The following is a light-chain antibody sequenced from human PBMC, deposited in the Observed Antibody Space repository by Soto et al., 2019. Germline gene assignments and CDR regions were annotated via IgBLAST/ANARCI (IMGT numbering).Light chain of an antibody. V-gene: IGKV1-9*01. CDR3: QQLNSYPWT. Sequence: IQLTQSPSYLSASVGDRVTITCRASQGISSYLAWYQQKPGKAPKLLIYAASTLQSGVPSRFSGSGSGTDFTLTISSLQPEDFATYYCQQLNSYPWTFGQGTKVEIK. CDR1: QGISSY. J-gene: IGKJ1*01. CDR2: AAS.